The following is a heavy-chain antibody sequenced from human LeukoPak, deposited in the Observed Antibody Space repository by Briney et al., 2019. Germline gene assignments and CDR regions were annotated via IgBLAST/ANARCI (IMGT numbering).Heavy chain of an antibody. CDR2: FSASDGSR. CDR3: AKNIGGFDY. V-gene: IGHV3-23*01. D-gene: IGHD4-23*01. J-gene: IGHJ4*02. CDR1: GFSFSSYG. Sequence: GGSLRLSCEASGFSFSSYGVSWVRQAPGEGLEWVSGFSASDGSRYYADSVKGRFTISRDNSKNTLYLQMNSLRAEDTAVYYCAKNIGGFDYWGQGTLVTVSS.